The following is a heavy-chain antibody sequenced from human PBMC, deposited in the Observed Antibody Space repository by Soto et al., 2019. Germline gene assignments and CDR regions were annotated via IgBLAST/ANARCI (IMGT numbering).Heavy chain of an antibody. V-gene: IGHV4-30-4*01. J-gene: IGHJ4*02. CDR1: GGSISSGDYY. D-gene: IGHD3-16*01. CDR2: IYYSVST. Sequence: QVQLQESGPGLVKPSQTLSLTCTVSGGSISSGDYYWSWIRQPPGKCLEWIGYIYYSVSTYYNPSLKSRVTISVDTSMNQFSLKLSSVTAADTAVYYCARATLIRRYFDYWGQGTLVTVSS. CDR3: ARATLIRRYFDY.